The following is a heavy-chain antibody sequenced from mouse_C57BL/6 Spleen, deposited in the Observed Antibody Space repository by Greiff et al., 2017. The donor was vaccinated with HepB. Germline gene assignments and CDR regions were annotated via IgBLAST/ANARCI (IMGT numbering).Heavy chain of an antibody. D-gene: IGHD5-1*01. V-gene: IGHV1-50*01. CDR2: IDPSDSYT. Sequence: VQLQQPGAELVKPGASVKLSCKASGYTFTSYWMQWVKQRPGQGLEWIGEIDPSDSYTNYNQKFKGKATLTVDTSSSTAYMQLSSLTSEDSAVYYCARGTYLSMDYWGQGTSVTVSS. CDR1: GYTFTSYW. J-gene: IGHJ4*01. CDR3: ARGTYLSMDY.